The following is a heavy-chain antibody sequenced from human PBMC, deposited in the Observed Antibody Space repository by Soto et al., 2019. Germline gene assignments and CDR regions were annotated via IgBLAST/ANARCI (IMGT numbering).Heavy chain of an antibody. Sequence: GESLKISCKVSGYSFTSYLIGWVRQKPGKGLEWMGIINPGDSEARYSPSFQGQVTFSVAWRSGTAYLQWDKLKASDTAMYYCARRHTGSYFDAYNCFEPWGQGTLVTVFS. CDR3: ARRHTGSYFDAYNCFEP. J-gene: IGHJ5*02. CDR1: GYSFTSYL. D-gene: IGHD1-26*01. V-gene: IGHV5-51*01. CDR2: INPGDSEA.